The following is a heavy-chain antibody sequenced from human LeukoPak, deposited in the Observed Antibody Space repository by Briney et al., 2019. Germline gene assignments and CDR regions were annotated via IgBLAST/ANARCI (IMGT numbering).Heavy chain of an antibody. V-gene: IGHV4-31*03. Sequence: SQTLSLTCTVSGGSISSGGYYWSWIRQHPGKGLEWIGYIYYSGSTYYNPSLKSRVTISVDTSKNQFSLKLSSVTAAATAVYYCARWRDGYNLFARYYFDYWGQGTLVTVSS. CDR3: ARWRDGYNLFARYYFDY. CDR1: GGSISSGGYY. CDR2: IYYSGST. D-gene: IGHD5-24*01. J-gene: IGHJ4*02.